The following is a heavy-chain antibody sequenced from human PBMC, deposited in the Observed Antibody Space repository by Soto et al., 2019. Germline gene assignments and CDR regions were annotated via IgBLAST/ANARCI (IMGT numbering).Heavy chain of an antibody. CDR3: ARGERPDAFDI. CDR1: GGSFSGYY. J-gene: IGHJ3*02. CDR2: INHSGST. Sequence: SETLSLTCAVYGGSFSGYYWSWIRQPPGKGLEWIGEINHSGSTNYNPSLKNRVTISVDTSKNQFSLKLSSVTAADTAVYDCARGERPDAFDIWGQGTMVTVSS. V-gene: IGHV4-34*01.